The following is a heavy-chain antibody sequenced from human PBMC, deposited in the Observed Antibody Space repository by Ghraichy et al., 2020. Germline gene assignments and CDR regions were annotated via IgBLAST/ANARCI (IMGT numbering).Heavy chain of an antibody. CDR1: GFTFSSYW. D-gene: IGHD3-3*01. V-gene: IGHV3-7*01. J-gene: IGHJ4*02. CDR2: IKQDGSEK. Sequence: GGPLRLSCAASGFTFSSYWMSWVRQAPGKGLEWVANIKQDGSEKYYVDSVKGRFTISRDNAKNALYLQMNSLRAEDTAVYYCARDSQYYDFWSGYQYEYYFDYWGQGTLVTVSS. CDR3: ARDSQYYDFWSGYQYEYYFDY.